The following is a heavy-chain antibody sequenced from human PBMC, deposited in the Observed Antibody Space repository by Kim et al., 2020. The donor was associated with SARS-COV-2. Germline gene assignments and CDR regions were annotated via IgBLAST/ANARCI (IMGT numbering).Heavy chain of an antibody. CDR2: IYSGGSST. J-gene: IGHJ4*02. D-gene: IGHD3-10*01. V-gene: IGHV3-23*03. CDR1: GFTFSSYA. CDR3: AKEGDGSVF. Sequence: GGSLRLSCAASGFTFSSYAMSWVRQAPGKGLEWVSVIYSGGSSTYYADSVKGRFTISRDNSKNTLYLQMNSLRAEDTAVYYCAKEGDGSVFWGQGTLVTVSS.